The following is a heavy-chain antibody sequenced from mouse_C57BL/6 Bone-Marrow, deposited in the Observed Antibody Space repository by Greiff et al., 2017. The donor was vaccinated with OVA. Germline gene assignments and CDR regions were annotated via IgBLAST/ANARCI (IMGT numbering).Heavy chain of an antibody. CDR1: GYTFTSYW. V-gene: IGHV1-69*01. CDR2: IDPSDSYT. J-gene: IGHJ4*01. Sequence: QVQLQQPGAELVMPGASVKLSCKASGYTFTSYWMPWVKQRPGQGLEWIGEIDPSDSYTNYNQKFKGKSNLTVDKSSSTAYMQLSSLTSEDSAVYYCARDYGSSHYYAMDYWGQGTSVTVSS. D-gene: IGHD1-1*01. CDR3: ARDYGSSHYYAMDY.